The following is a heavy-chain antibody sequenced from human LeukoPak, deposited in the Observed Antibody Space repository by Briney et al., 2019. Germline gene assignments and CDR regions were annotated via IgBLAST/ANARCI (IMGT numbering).Heavy chain of an antibody. CDR1: GFTFTTYA. V-gene: IGHV3-23*01. Sequence: SGGSLRLSCAASGFTFTTYAMSWVRQAPGKGLEWVSAVSGNGGLTYYADSVKGRFIISRDSSKNTLSLQMNSLRAEDTAMYYCAKVLPTSGWSSSCYFDYWGQGTLVTVSS. J-gene: IGHJ4*02. D-gene: IGHD6-19*01. CDR3: AKVLPTSGWSSSCYFDY. CDR2: VSGNGGLT.